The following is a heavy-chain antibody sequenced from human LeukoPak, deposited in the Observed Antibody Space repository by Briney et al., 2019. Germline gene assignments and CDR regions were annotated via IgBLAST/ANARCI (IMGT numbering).Heavy chain of an antibody. V-gene: IGHV3-53*01. Sequence: PGGSLRLSCAASGFTVSSNCMSWVRQAPGKGLEWVSVIYSGGSTYYADSVKGRFTISRDNSKNTLYLQMNSLRAEDTAVYYCARENNLGDYSRPPGYYYYGMDVWGQGTTVTVSS. CDR1: GFTVSSNC. D-gene: IGHD1/OR15-1a*01. J-gene: IGHJ6*02. CDR3: ARENNLGDYSRPPGYYYYGMDV. CDR2: IYSGGST.